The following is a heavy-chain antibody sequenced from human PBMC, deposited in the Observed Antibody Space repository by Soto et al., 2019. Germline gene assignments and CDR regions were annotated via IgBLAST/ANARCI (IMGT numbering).Heavy chain of an antibody. CDR1: GGTFSNYA. V-gene: IGHV1-69*01. J-gene: IGHJ6*03. CDR2: IIPMFGKP. Sequence: QVQLVQSGAEVREPGSSVKVSCETSGGTFSNYAINWVRQTPGQGLEWMGGIIPMFGKPNFAPKFLGRLSITADESTSTAYMELSTLKSEDTAVYYCARSMQANYFYCMDVWGLGTMVTVSS. CDR3: ARSMQANYFYCMDV. D-gene: IGHD2-8*01.